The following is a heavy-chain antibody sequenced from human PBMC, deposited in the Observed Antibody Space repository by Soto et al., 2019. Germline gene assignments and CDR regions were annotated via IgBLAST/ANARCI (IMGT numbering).Heavy chain of an antibody. CDR1: GFTFSSYA. Sequence: PVGSLRLSCAASGFTFSSYAMSWVRQAPGKGLEWVSAISGSGGSTYYADSVKGRFTISRDNSKNTLYLQMNSLRAEDTAVYYCAKDEVWAEAGTVSLDYWGQGTLVTVSS. J-gene: IGHJ4*02. CDR3: AKDEVWAEAGTVSLDY. CDR2: ISGSGGST. V-gene: IGHV3-23*01. D-gene: IGHD6-13*01.